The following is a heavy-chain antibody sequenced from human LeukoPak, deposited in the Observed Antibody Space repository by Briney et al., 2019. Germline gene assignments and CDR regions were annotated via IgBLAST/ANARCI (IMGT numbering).Heavy chain of an antibody. CDR3: ARDGDIVVVPAASRSHY. CDR2: ISSYNGNT. Sequence: ASVKVSCKASGYTLTSYLISWVRQAPAQGLEWMGWISSYNGNTHYAHKLQGSVTMTTDTSTRTAYMELRSLRSNDTAVYYCARDGDIVVVPAASRSHYWGQGTLVTVSS. CDR1: GYTLTSYL. V-gene: IGHV1-18*01. J-gene: IGHJ4*02. D-gene: IGHD2-2*01.